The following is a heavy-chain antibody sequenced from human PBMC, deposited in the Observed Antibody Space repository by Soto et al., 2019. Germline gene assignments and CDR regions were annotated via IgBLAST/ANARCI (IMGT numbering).Heavy chain of an antibody. J-gene: IGHJ5*02. CDR2: ISAYNGNT. D-gene: IGHD2-8*01. CDR1: GYTFTSYG. Sequence: ASVKVSCKXSGYTFTSYGISWVRQAPGQGLEWMGWISAYNGNTNYAQKLQGRVTMTTDTSTSTAYMELRSLRSDDTAVYYCARGYCTNGVCPNWFDPWGQGTLVTVSS. CDR3: ARGYCTNGVCPNWFDP. V-gene: IGHV1-18*04.